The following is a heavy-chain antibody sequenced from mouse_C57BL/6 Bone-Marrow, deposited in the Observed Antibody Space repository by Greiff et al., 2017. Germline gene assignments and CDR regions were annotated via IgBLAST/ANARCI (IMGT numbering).Heavy chain of an antibody. J-gene: IGHJ2*01. CDR1: GYTFTSYW. V-gene: IGHV1-59*01. CDR3: ARRSIGGY. Sequence: QVQLQQPGAELVRPGTSVKLSCKASGYTFTSYWMHWVKQRPGQGLEWIGVIDPSDSYTNYNQKFKGKATLTVDTSSSTAYMQLSSLTSEDSAVYYCARRSIGGYWGQGSTLKVSS. CDR2: IDPSDSYT. D-gene: IGHD2-10*02.